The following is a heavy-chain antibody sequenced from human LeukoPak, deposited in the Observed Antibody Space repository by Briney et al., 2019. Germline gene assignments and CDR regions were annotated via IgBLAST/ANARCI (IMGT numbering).Heavy chain of an antibody. CDR2: INVEGTRT. Sequence: GGSLRLSCAGSGFTFSNYWVHWVRQAPGKGLVWVSRINVEGTRTDYADSVRGRFTISRDNAKNTLYLQVNSLTAEDTAIYYCARSMGGSNDLWGQGTLVSVSS. CDR1: GFTFSNYW. V-gene: IGHV3-74*01. J-gene: IGHJ5*02. D-gene: IGHD4-11*01. CDR3: ARSMGGSNDL.